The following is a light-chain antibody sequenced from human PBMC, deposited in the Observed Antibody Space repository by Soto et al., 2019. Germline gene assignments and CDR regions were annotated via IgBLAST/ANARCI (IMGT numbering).Light chain of an antibody. Sequence: QSALTQPPSVSGAPGQMVTISCTGSSSNIGAGYDVHWYQQLPGTAPKLLIYGNSNRPSGVPDRFSGSKSGTSASLAITGLQAEDEADYYCQSYDSSLSAPYVFGTGTKVTVL. CDR2: GNS. J-gene: IGLJ1*01. CDR1: SSNIGAGYD. CDR3: QSYDSSLSAPYV. V-gene: IGLV1-40*01.